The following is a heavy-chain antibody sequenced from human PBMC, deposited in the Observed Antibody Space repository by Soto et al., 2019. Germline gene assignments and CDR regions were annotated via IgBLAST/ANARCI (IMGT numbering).Heavy chain of an antibody. V-gene: IGHV3-73*02. CDR1: GFTFSGSA. CDR2: IRSKANSYAT. Sequence: EVQLVESGGGLVQPGGSLKLSCAASGFTFSGSAMHWVRQASGKGLEWVGRIRSKANSYATAYAASVKGRFTISRDDSKKTAYLQMNSLKTEDTAVYYCTRLVDAVVTAIVYGMDVWGQGTTVTVSS. CDR3: TRLVDAVVTAIVYGMDV. D-gene: IGHD2-21*02. J-gene: IGHJ6*02.